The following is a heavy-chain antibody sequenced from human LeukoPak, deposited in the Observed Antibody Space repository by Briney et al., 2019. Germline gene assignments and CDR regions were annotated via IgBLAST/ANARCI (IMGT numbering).Heavy chain of an antibody. V-gene: IGHV4-59*08. CDR2: IYYSGTT. CDR3: GRHLEVDIGGNFQIVHAFEI. CDR1: GGSISTSISRFY. J-gene: IGHJ3*02. Sequence: SETLSLTCSVSGGSISTSISRFYWSWIRQPPGKGLEWIGYIYYSGTTHYNPSLKSRVTMSVDTSKNQVSLRLRSVTAADTAVFYCGRHLEVDIGGNFQIVHAFEIWGRGTMVTVSS. D-gene: IGHD2-21*01.